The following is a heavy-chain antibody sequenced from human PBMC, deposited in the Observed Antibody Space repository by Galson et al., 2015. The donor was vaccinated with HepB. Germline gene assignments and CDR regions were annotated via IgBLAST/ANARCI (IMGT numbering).Heavy chain of an antibody. Sequence: SLRLSCADSGFTFSSYAMHWVRQAPGKGREWVAVISYDGSNKYYADSVNGRFTISRDNSKNTLYLQMNSLRAEDTAVYYCARVNFGVVISYYYYVMDVWGQGTTVTVSS. CDR3: ARVNFGVVISYYYYVMDV. J-gene: IGHJ6*02. V-gene: IGHV3-30-3*01. D-gene: IGHD3-3*01. CDR1: GFTFSSYA. CDR2: ISYDGSNK.